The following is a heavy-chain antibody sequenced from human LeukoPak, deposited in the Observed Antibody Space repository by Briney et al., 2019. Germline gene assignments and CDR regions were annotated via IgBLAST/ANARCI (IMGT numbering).Heavy chain of an antibody. CDR3: ARVPLTTVVTEYFQH. J-gene: IGHJ1*01. V-gene: IGHV4-39*07. CDR2: IYYSGST. CDR1: GGSISSSSYY. Sequence: SETLSLTCTVSGGSISSSSYYWGWIRQPPGKGLEWIGSIYYSGSTYYNPSLKSRVTISVDTSKNQFSLKLSSVTAADTAVYCCARVPLTTVVTEYFQHWGQGTLVTVSS. D-gene: IGHD4-23*01.